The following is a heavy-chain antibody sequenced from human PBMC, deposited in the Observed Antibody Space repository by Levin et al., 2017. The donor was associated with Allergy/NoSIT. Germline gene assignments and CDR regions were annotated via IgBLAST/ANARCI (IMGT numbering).Heavy chain of an antibody. J-gene: IGHJ6*03. Sequence: PGGSLRLSCAASGFTFSSYWMSWVRQAPGKGLEWVANIKQDGSEKYYVDSVKGRFTISRDNAKNSLYLQMNSLRAEDTAVYYCARDREEPSYYDFWSGYFNGFVYYYYYMDVWGKGTTVTVSS. CDR3: ARDREEPSYYDFWSGYFNGFVYYYYYMDV. D-gene: IGHD3-3*01. CDR1: GFTFSSYW. V-gene: IGHV3-7*03. CDR2: IKQDGSEK.